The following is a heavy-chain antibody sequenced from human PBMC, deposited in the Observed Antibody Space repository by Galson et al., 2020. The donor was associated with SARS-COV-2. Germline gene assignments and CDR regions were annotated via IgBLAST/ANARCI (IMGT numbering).Heavy chain of an antibody. CDR3: AKAAAPYYYYYYGMDV. CDR2: ISYDGSNK. J-gene: IGHJ6*02. D-gene: IGHD2-15*01. CDR1: GFTFSSYA. V-gene: IGHV3-30*04. Sequence: QLGESLKISCAASGFTFSSYAMHWVRQAPGKGLEWVAVISYDGSNKYYADSVKGRFTISRDNSKNTLYLQMNSLRAEDTAVYYCAKAAAPYYYYYYGMDVWGQGTTVTVSS.